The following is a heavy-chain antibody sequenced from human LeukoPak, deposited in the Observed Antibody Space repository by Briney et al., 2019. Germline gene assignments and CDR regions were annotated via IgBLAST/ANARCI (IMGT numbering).Heavy chain of an antibody. J-gene: IGHJ3*02. CDR3: ARHRVEWLLHSADDAFDI. CDR2: IYYSGST. D-gene: IGHD3-22*01. Sequence: SETLSLTCTVSGGPISSYYWSWIRQPPGKGLEWIGYIYYSGSTNYNPSLKSRVTISVDTSKNQFSLKLSSVTAADTAVYYCARHRVEWLLHSADDAFDIWGQGTMVTVSS. V-gene: IGHV4-59*08. CDR1: GGPISSYY.